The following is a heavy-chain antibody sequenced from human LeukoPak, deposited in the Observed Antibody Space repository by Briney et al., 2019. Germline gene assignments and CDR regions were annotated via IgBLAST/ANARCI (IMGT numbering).Heavy chain of an antibody. J-gene: IGHJ4*02. CDR1: GGSVSSGSYY. V-gene: IGHV4-61*01. CDR3: ARARDFDWLVDY. CDR2: IYYSGST. Sequence: SETLSLTCTVSGGSVSSGSYYWSWIRQPSGKGLEWIGYIYYSGSTNYNPSLKSRVTISVDTSKNQFSLKLSSVTAADTAVYYCARARDFDWLVDYWGQGTLVTVSS. D-gene: IGHD3-9*01.